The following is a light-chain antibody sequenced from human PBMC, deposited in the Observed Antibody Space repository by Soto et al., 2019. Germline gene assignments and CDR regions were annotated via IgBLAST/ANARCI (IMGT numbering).Light chain of an antibody. V-gene: IGKV3-20*01. Sequence: EVVLTQSPGTLSLSPGESATLSCRASQSVSSTYLAWYQQKPGQAPSLLIYGASSRATGVPDRFSGSGSGTDFTLAISSLEPEDFAVYYCQQYGSSPVTFGQGTKVEIK. CDR2: GAS. CDR3: QQYGSSPVT. CDR1: QSVSSTY. J-gene: IGKJ1*01.